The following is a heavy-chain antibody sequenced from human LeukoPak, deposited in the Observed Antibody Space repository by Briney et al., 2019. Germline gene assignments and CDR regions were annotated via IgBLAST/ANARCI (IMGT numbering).Heavy chain of an antibody. Sequence: GGSLRLSCAASGFTFSRYRMNWVRQAPGKGLEWVANIKQDGSEKYYADSVKGRFTISRDNSKNTLSLQVSSLRTEDTAVYYCAKDRYSYAFEYSDSWGQGTLVTVSS. CDR2: IKQDGSEK. CDR1: GFTFSRYR. CDR3: AKDRYSYAFEYSDS. V-gene: IGHV3-7*01. J-gene: IGHJ4*02. D-gene: IGHD5-18*01.